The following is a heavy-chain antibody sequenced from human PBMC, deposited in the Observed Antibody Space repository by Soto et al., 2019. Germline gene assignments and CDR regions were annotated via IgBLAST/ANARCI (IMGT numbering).Heavy chain of an antibody. Sequence: QLQLQESGPGLVKPSETLSLTCTVSGGSISSSSYYWGWIRQPPGKGLEWIGSIYYSGSTYYNPSLKSRVTISVDTSKNQFSLKLSSVTAADTAVYYCARHVRYYDSSGSRAEYFQHWGQGTLVTVSS. CDR2: IYYSGST. D-gene: IGHD3-22*01. CDR1: GGSISSSSYY. J-gene: IGHJ1*01. V-gene: IGHV4-39*01. CDR3: ARHVRYYDSSGSRAEYFQH.